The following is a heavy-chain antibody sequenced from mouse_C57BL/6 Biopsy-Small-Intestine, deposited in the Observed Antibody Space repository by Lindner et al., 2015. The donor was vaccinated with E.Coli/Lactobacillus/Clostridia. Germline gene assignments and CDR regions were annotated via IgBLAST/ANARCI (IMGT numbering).Heavy chain of an antibody. V-gene: IGHV1-82*01. CDR2: IYPGDGDT. D-gene: IGHD4-1*01. CDR1: GYAFSSSW. J-gene: IGHJ2*01. CDR3: SRSTLGREDY. Sequence: VQLQESGPELVKPGASVKISCKASGYAFSSSWMNWVKQRPGKGLEWSGRIYPGDGDTNYNGKFKGKAALTADKSSSTAYMQLSSLTSEDSAVYFCSRSTLGREDYWGQGTTLTVSS.